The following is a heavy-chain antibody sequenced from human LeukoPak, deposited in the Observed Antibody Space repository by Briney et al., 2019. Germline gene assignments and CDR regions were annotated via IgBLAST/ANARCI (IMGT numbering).Heavy chain of an antibody. V-gene: IGHV1-2*02. CDR3: ARVDTSTWDSFDS. CDR1: AYTFTGYF. J-gene: IGHJ4*02. CDR2: INPNSGGT. Sequence: ASVKVSCKASAYTFTGYFLHWVRQAPGQGLEWMGWINPNSGGTNYAQKFQGRVIMTRDTSISTAYMELSSLRSDDTAVYYCARVDTSTWDSFDSWGQGTLITVSS. D-gene: IGHD6-13*01.